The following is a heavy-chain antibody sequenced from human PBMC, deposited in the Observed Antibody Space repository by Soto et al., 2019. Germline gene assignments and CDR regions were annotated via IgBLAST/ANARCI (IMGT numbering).Heavy chain of an antibody. CDR1: GFTFSSYE. J-gene: IGHJ6*02. Sequence: EVQLVESGGGLVQPGGSLRLSCAASGFTFSSYEMNWVRQAPGKGLEWVSYISSSGSTIYYADSVKGRLTISRDNAKNSLYLQMNSLRAEDTAVYYCARDAGYDFWSGRIYYYYYGMDVWGQGTTVTVSS. V-gene: IGHV3-48*03. D-gene: IGHD3-3*01. CDR3: ARDAGYDFWSGRIYYYYYGMDV. CDR2: ISSSGSTI.